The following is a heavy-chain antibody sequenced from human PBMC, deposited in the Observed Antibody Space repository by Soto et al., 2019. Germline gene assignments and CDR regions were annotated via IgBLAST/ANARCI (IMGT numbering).Heavy chain of an antibody. V-gene: IGHV3-48*02. D-gene: IGHD7-27*01. Sequence: GGSLRLSCVASGLTFSGDSINWVRQAPGKGLEWVSYISGSSKTIHYADSVKGRFTISRDNAKYSVYLQMNSLRDEDMAVYYCARDKNWAFDYWGQGTLVTVSS. CDR2: ISGSSKTI. J-gene: IGHJ4*02. CDR3: ARDKNWAFDY. CDR1: GLTFSGDS.